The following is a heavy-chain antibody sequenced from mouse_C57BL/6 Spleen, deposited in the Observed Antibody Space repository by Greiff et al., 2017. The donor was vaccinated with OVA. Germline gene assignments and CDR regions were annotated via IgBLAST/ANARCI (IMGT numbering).Heavy chain of an antibody. D-gene: IGHD2-4*01. CDR1: GFTFSSYA. CDR3: ARGGRLRQGGYYYAMDY. Sequence: DVKLVESGGGLVKPGGSLKLSCAASGFTFSSYAMSWVRQTPEKRLEWVATISDGGSYTYYPDNVKGRFTISRDNAKNNLYLQMSHLKSEDTAMYYCARGGRLRQGGYYYAMDYWGQGTSVTVSS. CDR2: ISDGGSYT. V-gene: IGHV5-4*03. J-gene: IGHJ4*01.